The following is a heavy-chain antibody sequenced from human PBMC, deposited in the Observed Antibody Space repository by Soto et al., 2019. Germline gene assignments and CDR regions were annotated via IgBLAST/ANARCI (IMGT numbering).Heavy chain of an antibody. CDR1: GGSISSYY. CDR3: ARGMTTVTTFDD. Sequence: SETLSLTCTVSGGSISSYYWSWIRQPPGKGLEWIGYIYYSGSTNYNPSLKSRVTISVDRSKNQFSLKLSSVTAADTAVYYCARGMTTVTTFDDWGQGTLVTVSS. J-gene: IGHJ4*02. CDR2: IYYSGST. D-gene: IGHD4-17*01. V-gene: IGHV4-59*12.